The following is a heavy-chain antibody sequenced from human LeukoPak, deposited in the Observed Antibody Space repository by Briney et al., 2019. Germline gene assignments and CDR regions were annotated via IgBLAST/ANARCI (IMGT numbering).Heavy chain of an antibody. CDR2: ISVSSSSL. CDR1: GFTFSSFS. CDR3: TTPTLYSGSYYATAFDI. J-gene: IGHJ3*02. D-gene: IGHD1-26*01. Sequence: PGGSLRLSCAASGFTFSSFSMNWVRQAPGKGLEWVSSISVSSSSLYYADSVKGRFTISRDNAKNSLYLQMNSLRAEETAVYYCTTPTLYSGSYYATAFDIWGQGTMVTVSS. V-gene: IGHV3-21*03.